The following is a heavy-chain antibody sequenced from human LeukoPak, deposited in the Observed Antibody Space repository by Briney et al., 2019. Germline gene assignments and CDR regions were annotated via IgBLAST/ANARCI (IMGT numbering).Heavy chain of an antibody. V-gene: IGHV3-21*01. J-gene: IGHJ3*02. CDR3: ATAPSPFDAFDI. CDR2: ISGSGGST. Sequence: GGSLRLSCAASGFTVSSNYMSWVRQAPGKGLKWVSAISGSGGSTYYADSVKGRFTISRDNAKNSLYLQMNSLRAEDTAVYYCATAPSPFDAFDIWGQGTMVTVSS. CDR1: GFTVSSNY.